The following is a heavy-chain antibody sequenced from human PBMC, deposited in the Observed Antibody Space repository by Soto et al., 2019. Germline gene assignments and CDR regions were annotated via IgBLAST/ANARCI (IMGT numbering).Heavy chain of an antibody. CDR1: GFTFSSYA. CDR3: AKGPLDTAMVYYYYYGMDV. J-gene: IGHJ6*02. V-gene: IGHV3-23*01. Sequence: EVQLLESGGGLVQPGGSLRLSCAASGFTFSSYAMSWVRQAPGKGLEWVSAISGSGGSTYYADPVKGRFTISRDNSKNTLYLQMNSLRAEDTAVYYCAKGPLDTAMVYYYYYGMDVWGQGTTVTVSS. CDR2: ISGSGGST. D-gene: IGHD5-18*01.